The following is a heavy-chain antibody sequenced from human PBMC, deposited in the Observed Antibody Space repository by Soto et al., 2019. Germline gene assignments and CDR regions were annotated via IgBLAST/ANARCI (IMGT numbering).Heavy chain of an antibody. V-gene: IGHV4-4*02. CDR2: IFHDGTS. D-gene: IGHD6-6*01. CDR3: ARLVHDTRLNYMYFDF. CDR1: GVSLTSGNW. J-gene: IGHJ4*02. Sequence: PSETLPLSCAVSGVSLTSGNWWTWVRQSPQRGLEYIGEIFHDGTSNYYPSFERRVAMSVDTSRNQFSLKLTSVTAAETAVYFCARLVHDTRLNYMYFDFWGPGTLVTVSS.